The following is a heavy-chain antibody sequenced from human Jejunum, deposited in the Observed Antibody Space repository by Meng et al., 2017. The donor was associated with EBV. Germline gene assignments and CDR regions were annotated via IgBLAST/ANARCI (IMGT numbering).Heavy chain of an antibody. CDR3: TREWGADY. V-gene: IGHV3-30-3*01. D-gene: IGHD3-16*01. CDR1: GFTFSGHA. J-gene: IGHJ4*02. CDR2: ISNDGNNK. Sequence: VELGESGGGVVQPGRILRLSCAASGFTFSGHAMQWVRQAPGKGLKWVALISNDGNNKYYADSMKGRFTISRDNSKNTLYLQMNSLRVDDTALYYCTREWGADYWGQGTLVTVSS.